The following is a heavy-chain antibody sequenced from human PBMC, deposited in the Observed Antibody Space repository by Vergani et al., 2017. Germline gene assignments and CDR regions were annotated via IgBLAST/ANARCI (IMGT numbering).Heavy chain of an antibody. V-gene: IGHV3-9*01. Sequence: EVDLVESGGGLAQPGGSLRLSCEASGITFWKYGMHWVRQGPGKGLEWVSGISWNSGAVDYADSVRGRFTISRDNAKNSLFLEMNSLRFEDTALYYCAKADSSAYYPQGSGAPFDYWGQGTLVTVSS. D-gene: IGHD3-22*01. CDR2: ISWNSGAV. J-gene: IGHJ4*02. CDR1: GITFWKYG. CDR3: AKADSSAYYPQGSGAPFDY.